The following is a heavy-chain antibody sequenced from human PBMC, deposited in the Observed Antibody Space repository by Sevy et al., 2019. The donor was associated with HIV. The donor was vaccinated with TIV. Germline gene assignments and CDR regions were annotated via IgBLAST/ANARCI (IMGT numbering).Heavy chain of an antibody. CDR1: GYTFNRYS. CDR3: AREVLRLDY. CDR2: IVTDTGKA. J-gene: IGHJ4*02. V-gene: IGHV7-4-1*01. Sequence: ASVKVSCKASGYTFNRYSMNWVRQAPGQGLEWMGWIVTDTGKATYAPGFTGRFVFSFDTSVSTAYLQISSLKAEDAAVCYFAREVLRLDYWGQGTLVTVSS. D-gene: IGHD1-26*01.